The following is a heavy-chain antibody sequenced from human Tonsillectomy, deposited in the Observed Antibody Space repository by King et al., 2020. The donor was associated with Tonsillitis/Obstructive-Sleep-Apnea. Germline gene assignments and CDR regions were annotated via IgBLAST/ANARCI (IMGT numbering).Heavy chain of an antibody. CDR2: ISWDGGST. J-gene: IGHJ3*01. CDR1: GFTFDDYT. D-gene: IGHD4-17*01. CDR3: AKIRDYGDPGVLDDFDF. V-gene: IGHV3-43*01. Sequence: QLVQSGGVVVQPGGSLRLYCAASGFTFDDYTMHWVRQAPGKGLEWVSLISWDGGSTYYAVSAKGRFTISRDNRKNSLYRQMNSLRTEDTALYYCAKIRDYGDPGVLDDFDFWGQGTMVTVSS.